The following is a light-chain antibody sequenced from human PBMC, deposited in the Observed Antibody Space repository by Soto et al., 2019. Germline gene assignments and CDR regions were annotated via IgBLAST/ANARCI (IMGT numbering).Light chain of an antibody. V-gene: IGKV3-20*01. CDR2: DAS. CDR3: QQYGSSPRT. J-gene: IGKJ2*01. CDR1: QSVSSSY. Sequence: EIVLTQSPGTLSLSPGERATLSCRASQSVSSSYLAWYQQKPGQAPRVLIYDASSRATGVPDSFSGSGSGTDFTLTISTLEPEDFAVYYCQQYGSSPRTFGQGTKLEIK.